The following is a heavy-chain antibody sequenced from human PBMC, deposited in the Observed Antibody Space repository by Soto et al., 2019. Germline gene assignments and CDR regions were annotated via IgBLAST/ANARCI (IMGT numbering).Heavy chain of an antibody. J-gene: IGHJ5*02. V-gene: IGHV1-69*02. CDR1: GGTFSSYT. CDR2: IIPILGIA. Sequence: QVQLVQSGAEVKKPGSSVKVSCKASGGTFSSYTISWVRQAPGQGLEWMGRIIPILGIANYAQKFQGRVTIPADKSTSTAYMELSSLRSEDTAVYYCARGLSSEGCWFYPWGQGTLVTVSS. CDR3: ARGLSSEGCWFYP.